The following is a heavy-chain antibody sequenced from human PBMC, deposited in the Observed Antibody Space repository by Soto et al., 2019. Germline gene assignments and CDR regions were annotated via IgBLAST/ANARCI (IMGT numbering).Heavy chain of an antibody. Sequence: EVQLVESGGGLVQPGRSLRLSCAASGFTFDDYAMHWVRQAPGKGLEWVSGISWNSGSIGYADSVKGRLTISRDNAKNSLYLQMNSLRAEDTALYYCATYGSGSPFDYWGQGTLVTVSS. CDR3: ATYGSGSPFDY. V-gene: IGHV3-9*01. CDR1: GFTFDDYA. CDR2: ISWNSGSI. J-gene: IGHJ4*02. D-gene: IGHD3-10*01.